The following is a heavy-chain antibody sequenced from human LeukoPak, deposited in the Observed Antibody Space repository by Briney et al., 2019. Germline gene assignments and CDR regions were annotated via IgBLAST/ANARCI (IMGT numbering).Heavy chain of an antibody. V-gene: IGHV3-23*01. Sequence: PGGSLRLSCAASGFTFSSYGMSWVRQAPGKGLEWVSAISGSGGSTYYADSVKGRFTISRDNAKNSLYLQMNSLRAEDTAVYYCARDLVGMATIGAFDIWGQGTMVTVSS. CDR3: ARDLVGMATIGAFDI. J-gene: IGHJ3*02. CDR1: GFTFSSYG. D-gene: IGHD5-24*01. CDR2: ISGSGGST.